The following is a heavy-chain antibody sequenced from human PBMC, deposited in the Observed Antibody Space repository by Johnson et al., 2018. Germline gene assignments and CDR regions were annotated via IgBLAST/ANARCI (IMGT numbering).Heavy chain of an antibody. J-gene: IGHJ6*02. CDR2: IIPIFGTA. Sequence: QVQLVESGAEMKKSGSSVTVSCKASGGTFNTYAIIWVRQAPGQGLEWMGWIIPIFGTANYAPTFQGRVTISADESTSTAYMQLSSLRSEDTAVYYCARMLLWFGELSSYYYYGMDVWGQGTTVTVSS. CDR1: GGTFNTYA. D-gene: IGHD3-10*01. CDR3: ARMLLWFGELSSYYYYGMDV. V-gene: IGHV1-69*01.